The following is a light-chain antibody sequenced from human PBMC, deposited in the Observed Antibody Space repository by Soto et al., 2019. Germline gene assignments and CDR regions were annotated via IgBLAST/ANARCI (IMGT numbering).Light chain of an antibody. CDR2: EVS. CDR3: SSYTLSNTWV. Sequence: QSALTQPASVSGSPGQSITISCTGTSSDVGGYNYVSWYQQHPGKAPKLMIYEVSNRPSGVSNRFSGSKSGNTASLTISGLQAEDEADYYCSSYTLSNTWVFGGGTKLTVL. CDR1: SSDVGGYNY. J-gene: IGLJ3*02. V-gene: IGLV2-14*01.